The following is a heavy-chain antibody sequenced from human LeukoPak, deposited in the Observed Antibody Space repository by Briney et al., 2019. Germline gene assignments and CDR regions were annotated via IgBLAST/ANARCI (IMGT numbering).Heavy chain of an antibody. D-gene: IGHD6-13*01. CDR2: INHSGST. J-gene: IGHJ3*02. Sequence: PSETLSLTCAVYGGSFSGYYWSWIRQPPGKGLEWIGEINHSGSTNYNPSLKSRVTISVDTSKNQFSLELSSVTAADTAVYYCARLAAGYSRSLNAFDIWGQGTMVTVSS. V-gene: IGHV4-34*01. CDR3: ARLAAGYSRSLNAFDI. CDR1: GGSFSGYY.